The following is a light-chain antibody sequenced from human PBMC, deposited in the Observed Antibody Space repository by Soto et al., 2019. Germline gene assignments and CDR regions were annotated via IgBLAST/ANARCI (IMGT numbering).Light chain of an antibody. CDR1: QSVLYSSNNKNY. CDR2: WAS. V-gene: IGKV4-1*01. CDR3: QQYYSTPYT. Sequence: DIVMTQSPDSLAVSLGERATINCKSSQSVLYSSNNKNYLAWYQQKPGQHPKLLIYWASTRESGVPDRFSGSRSGTDFTITISSLHAEDVAVYYCQQYYSTPYTFGQGTKLEIK. J-gene: IGKJ2*01.